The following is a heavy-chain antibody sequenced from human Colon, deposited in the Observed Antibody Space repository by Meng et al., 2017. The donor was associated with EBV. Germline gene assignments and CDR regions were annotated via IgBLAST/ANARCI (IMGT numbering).Heavy chain of an antibody. CDR2: IYHCGNT. V-gene: IGHV4-4*02. D-gene: IGHD5-24*01. Sequence: QVAPQGSGPGPVGASGTLSLTCPVSGASISSNNWWSWVRLPPGKGLEWIGEIYHCGNTNYNPSLKSRFTISVDRSNDQFSLSLSSVTAAYTAVYFCERGNAYNAPSFDYWCQGTLVTVSS. J-gene: IGHJ4*02. CDR3: ERGNAYNAPSFDY. CDR1: GASISSNNW.